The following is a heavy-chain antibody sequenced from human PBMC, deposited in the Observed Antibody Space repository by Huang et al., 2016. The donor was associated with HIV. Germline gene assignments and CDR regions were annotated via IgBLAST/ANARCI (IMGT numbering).Heavy chain of an antibody. CDR1: VYKFTGYY. V-gene: IGHV1-2*06. D-gene: IGHD2-2*02. CDR3: AIGQYTSTPNAFDL. CDR2: VNPKAGVT. Sequence: QVHLVQSGADMQKPGASVTVSCKASVYKFTGYYIHWVRQAPGQGLEWMVRVNPKAGVTYYAQKFQGRVTMTTDASVTTGYMELRSLTSDDTAIYYCAIGQYTSTPNAFDLWGQGTLVTVSS. J-gene: IGHJ3*01.